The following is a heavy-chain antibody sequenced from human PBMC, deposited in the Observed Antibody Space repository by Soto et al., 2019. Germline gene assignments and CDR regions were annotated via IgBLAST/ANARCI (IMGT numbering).Heavy chain of an antibody. D-gene: IGHD2-15*01. J-gene: IGHJ6*03. CDR3: ARGDCVGGTCYSLAGSFYYDMDV. V-gene: IGHV3-74*02. Sequence: EVQLVESGGGLVQPGGSLRLSCAASGFTFSNYWMYWVRQAPGKGLEWVSRINSDGSVSSYADSGKGRLTISRDNVKNTLYLQMDSLRAEDTAAYYCARGDCVGGTCYSLAGSFYYDMDVWGKGTTVTVFS. CDR1: GFTFSNYW. CDR2: INSDGSVS.